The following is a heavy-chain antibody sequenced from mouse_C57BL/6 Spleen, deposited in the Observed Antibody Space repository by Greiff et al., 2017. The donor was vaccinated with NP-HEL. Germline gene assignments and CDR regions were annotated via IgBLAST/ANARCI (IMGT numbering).Heavy chain of an antibody. J-gene: IGHJ2*01. D-gene: IGHD2-1*01. CDR2: IHPNSGST. V-gene: IGHV1-64*01. CDR3: ARPYGNYYYFDY. CDR1: GYTFTSYW. Sequence: VQLQQPGAELVKPGASVKLSCKASGYTFTSYWMHWVKQRPGQGLEWIGMIHPNSGSTNYNEKFKSKATLTVDKSSSTAYMQLSILTSYDSAVYYCARPYGNYYYFDYWGQGTTLTVSS.